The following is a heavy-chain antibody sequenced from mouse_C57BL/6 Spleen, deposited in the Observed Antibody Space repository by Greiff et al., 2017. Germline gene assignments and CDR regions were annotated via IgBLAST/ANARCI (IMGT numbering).Heavy chain of an antibody. CDR1: GYSITSGYY. Sequence: DVKLQESGPGLVKPSQSLSLTCSVTGYSITSGYYWNWIRQFPGNKLEWMGYISYDGSNNYNPSLKNRISITRDTSKNQFFLKLNSVTTEDTATYYCAREPLYFDYWGQGTTLTVSS. J-gene: IGHJ2*01. V-gene: IGHV3-6*01. CDR2: ISYDGSN. CDR3: AREPLYFDY.